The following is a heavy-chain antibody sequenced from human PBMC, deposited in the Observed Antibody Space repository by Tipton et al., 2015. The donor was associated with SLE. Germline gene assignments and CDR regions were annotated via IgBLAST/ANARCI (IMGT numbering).Heavy chain of an antibody. D-gene: IGHD1-1*01. Sequence: TLSLTCTVSGGSLSSSSYSWDWIRQPPGKGLEWIGKIHYSGDTYYNPSLKSRVTISVDTSKNQFSLKLSSVTAADTAVYYCARAPGLERSFYYYYYMDVWDKGTTVTVSS. V-gene: IGHV4-39*07. CDR2: IHYSGDT. J-gene: IGHJ6*03. CDR3: ARAPGLERSFYYYYYMDV. CDR1: GGSLSSSSYS.